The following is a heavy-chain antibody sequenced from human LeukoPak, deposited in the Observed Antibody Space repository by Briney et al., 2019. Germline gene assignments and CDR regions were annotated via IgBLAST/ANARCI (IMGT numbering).Heavy chain of an antibody. J-gene: IGHJ4*02. CDR2: IYPGGSDT. D-gene: IGHD3-10*01. CDR3: ARRSYFGSGPFDS. V-gene: IGHV5-51*01. Sequence: GASLKISCKAFGYHFTTNWIGWARQMPGKGLEWMGIIYPGGSDTLYSPSFQGQVTISADKSITTAYLQWSSLKASDTAMYYCARRSYFGSGPFDSWGQGTLVTVSS. CDR1: GYHFTTNW.